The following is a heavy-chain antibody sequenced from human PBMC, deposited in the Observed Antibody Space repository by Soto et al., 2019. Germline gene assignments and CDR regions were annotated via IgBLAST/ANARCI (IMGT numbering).Heavy chain of an antibody. D-gene: IGHD2-21*02. CDR2: ISYDGSNT. CDR3: AKDPARAVTLSYYYYGMDI. Sequence: QVQLVESGGGVVQPGRSLRLSCAASGFTFSNYGMHWVRQAPGKGLEWVAVISYDGSNTYYADSVKGRFTISRDNSTNTLYLQMNSLRAEDTAVYYRAKDPARAVTLSYYYYGMDIWGQGTTVTVSS. V-gene: IGHV3-30*18. J-gene: IGHJ6*02. CDR1: GFTFSNYG.